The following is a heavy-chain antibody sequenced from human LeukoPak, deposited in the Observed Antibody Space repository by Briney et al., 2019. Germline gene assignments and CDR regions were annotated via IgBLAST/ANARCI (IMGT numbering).Heavy chain of an antibody. CDR3: ARDHSSPGGLGW. V-gene: IGHV1-18*01. CDR2: ISAHNGHT. CDR1: GYTFTIYG. D-gene: IGHD6-19*01. Sequence: GASVNVSCKASGYTFTIYGINWVRQAPGQGLEWMGWISAHNGHTNYAQKLQGRVTITRDTSTSTAYMELSSLRSDDTAVYYCARDHSSPGGLGWWGQGTLVTVSS. J-gene: IGHJ4*02.